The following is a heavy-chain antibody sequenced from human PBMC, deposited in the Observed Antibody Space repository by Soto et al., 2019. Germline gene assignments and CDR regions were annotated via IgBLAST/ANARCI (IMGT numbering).Heavy chain of an antibody. D-gene: IGHD3-10*01. CDR1: GGSLNNYY. CDR2: IYYTGTT. CDR3: ARDSSNYAFDY. Sequence: SETLSLTCTXSGGSLNNYYWSWIRMAPGKGLEWIGYIYYTGTTKYNASLKNRVTMSVDASKDEFSLKMTSMTAADTAIYYCARDSSNYAFDYWGQGTQVTVSS. V-gene: IGHV4-59*01. J-gene: IGHJ4*02.